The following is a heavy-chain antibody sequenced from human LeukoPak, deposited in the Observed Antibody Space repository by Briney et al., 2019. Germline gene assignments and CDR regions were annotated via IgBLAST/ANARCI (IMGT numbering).Heavy chain of an antibody. Sequence: PGGSLRLSCAASGFTFSGSAMHWVRQASGKGLEWVGRIRSKANSYATAYAASVKGRFTISRDDTKNTAYLQMNSLKTEDTAVYYCTSMPPAFGSSSSFRGYYYYYMDVWGKGTTVTVSS. CDR2: IRSKANSYAT. J-gene: IGHJ6*03. CDR3: TSMPPAFGSSSSFRGYYYYYMDV. V-gene: IGHV3-73*01. CDR1: GFTFSGSA. D-gene: IGHD6-13*01.